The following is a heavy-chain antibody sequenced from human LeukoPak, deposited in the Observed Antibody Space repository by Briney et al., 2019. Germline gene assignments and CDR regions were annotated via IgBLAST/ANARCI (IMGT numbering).Heavy chain of an antibody. Sequence: GASVKVSCTASVYTFTGYYMHWVRQAPGQGLEWMGWINPNSGGTNYAQKFQGRVTMTRDTSISTAYMELSRLRSDDTAVYYCARSDDYGDYGAFDIWGQGTMVTVSS. V-gene: IGHV1-2*02. CDR3: ARSDDYGDYGAFDI. J-gene: IGHJ3*02. D-gene: IGHD4-17*01. CDR2: INPNSGGT. CDR1: VYTFTGYY.